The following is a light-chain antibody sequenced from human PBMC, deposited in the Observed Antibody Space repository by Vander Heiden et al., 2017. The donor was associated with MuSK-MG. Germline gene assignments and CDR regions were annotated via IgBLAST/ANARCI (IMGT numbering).Light chain of an antibody. Sequence: EIVMTQSPATLSVSPGERATLSCRASQSVSSNLAWYQQKPGQSPRLLIYGASTRATGIPARFSGSGSATEFTLTISSLQSEDFEVYYCQQDNNWPLTFGGGTKVEIK. J-gene: IGKJ4*01. CDR1: QSVSSN. CDR2: GAS. CDR3: QQDNNWPLT. V-gene: IGKV3-15*01.